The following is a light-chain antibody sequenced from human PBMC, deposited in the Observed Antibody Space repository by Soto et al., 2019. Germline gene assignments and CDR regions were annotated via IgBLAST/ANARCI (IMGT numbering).Light chain of an antibody. V-gene: IGLV2-14*01. CDR1: SSDVGYYNY. CDR2: EVS. Sequence: QSVLTQPASVSGSPGQSITISCTGTSSDVGYYNYVSWYQQYPGKAPKLMIYEVSNRPSGVSNRFSGSKSGNTASLTISGLQAEDEADYYCSSYTSSTTRVFGGGTKLTVL. J-gene: IGLJ2*01. CDR3: SSYTSSTTRV.